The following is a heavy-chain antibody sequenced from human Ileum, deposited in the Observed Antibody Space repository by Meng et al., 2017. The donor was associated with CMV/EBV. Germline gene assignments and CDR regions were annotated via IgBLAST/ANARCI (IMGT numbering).Heavy chain of an antibody. J-gene: IGHJ5*02. V-gene: IGHV3-11*01. CDR1: GFIFSDYS. CDR2: ISTSGTTI. CDR3: ARRNWFDP. Sequence: LRLSCAASGFIFSDYSMDWVRQAPGKGLEWISYISTSGTTIYYADSVKGRFSISRDNANNLPYLQMNSLRVDDTAVYYCARRNWFDPWGQGTLVTVSS.